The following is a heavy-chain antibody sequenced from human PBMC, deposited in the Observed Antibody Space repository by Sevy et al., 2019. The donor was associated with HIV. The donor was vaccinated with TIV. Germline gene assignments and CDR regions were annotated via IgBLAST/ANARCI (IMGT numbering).Heavy chain of an antibody. J-gene: IGHJ3*01. CDR2: LRQDGSQK. D-gene: IGHD1-26*01. Sequence: GGSLRLSCAASGFTFNNYWMFWVRQAPGKGLEWVAHLRQDGSQKYYVDSVKGRFTISRDNAKDSLYLQMNSLRPDDTAVYYCARDLYSGGPSHAFDFWGQGTMVTVSS. CDR1: GFTFNNYW. CDR3: ARDLYSGGPSHAFDF. V-gene: IGHV3-7*01.